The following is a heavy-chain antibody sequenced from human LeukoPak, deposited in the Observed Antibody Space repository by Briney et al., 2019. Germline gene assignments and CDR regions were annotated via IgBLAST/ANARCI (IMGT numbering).Heavy chain of an antibody. J-gene: IGHJ4*02. CDR2: ISSSSSYI. D-gene: IGHD4-17*01. V-gene: IGHV3-21*01. Sequence: ETGGSLRLSCAASGFTFSSYEMNWVRQAPGKGLEWVSSISSSSSYIYYGDSVKGRFTISRDNAKNSLYLQMNSLRAEDTAVYYCARDGAVTNGRYFDYWGQGTLVTVSS. CDR1: GFTFSSYE. CDR3: ARDGAVTNGRYFDY.